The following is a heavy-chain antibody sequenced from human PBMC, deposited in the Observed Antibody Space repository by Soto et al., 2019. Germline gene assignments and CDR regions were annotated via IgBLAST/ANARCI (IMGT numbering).Heavy chain of an antibody. Sequence: VGSLRLSCAASGFTFSSYSMNCVRQAPGKGLEWVSYISSSSSTTYYADSVKGRFTISRDNAKNSLYLQMNSLRAEDTAVYYSARATSLSGWYGWGYWGQGTLVTVSS. CDR2: ISSSSSTT. J-gene: IGHJ4*02. CDR3: ARATSLSGWYGWGY. V-gene: IGHV3-48*01. D-gene: IGHD6-19*01. CDR1: GFTFSSYS.